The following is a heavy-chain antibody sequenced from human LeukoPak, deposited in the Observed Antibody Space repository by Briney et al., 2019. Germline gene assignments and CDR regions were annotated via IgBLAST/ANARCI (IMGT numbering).Heavy chain of an antibody. CDR1: GFTFSTYG. CDR2: IGSDGHI. D-gene: IGHD5-24*01. CDR3: ATGQGGLQSGYFDC. Sequence: GGSLRLSCAASGFTFSTYGMTWVRQAPGKGLDWVSTIGSDGHIYYADSIKGRFTISRDNSRSTLFLQMNSLRPEDTALYHCATGQGGLQSGYFDCWGQGTLVTVSS. J-gene: IGHJ4*02. V-gene: IGHV3-23*01.